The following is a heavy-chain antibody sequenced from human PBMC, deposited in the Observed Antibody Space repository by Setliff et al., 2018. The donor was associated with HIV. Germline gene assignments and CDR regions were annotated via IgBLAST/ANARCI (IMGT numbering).Heavy chain of an antibody. Sequence: LSLTCGVFRGPFSGYFWSWIRQSPGRGLEWIGEINFSGTTNYNPSLKSRVTISIDTSKEWFSLNLTSVTAADTATYYCVRGGGEHYSLFSGYYTPWGDFWGQGTLVTVSS. D-gene: IGHD3-3*01. V-gene: IGHV4-34*01. CDR1: RGPFSGYF. CDR3: VRGGGEHYSLFSGYYTPWGDF. CDR2: INFSGTT. J-gene: IGHJ4*02.